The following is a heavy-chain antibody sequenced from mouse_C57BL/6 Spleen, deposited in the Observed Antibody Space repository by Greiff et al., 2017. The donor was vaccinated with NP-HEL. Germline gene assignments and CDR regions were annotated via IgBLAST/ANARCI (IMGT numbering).Heavy chain of an antibody. D-gene: IGHD2-5*01. CDR2: IDPSDSYT. Sequence: QVQLQQPGAELVMPGASVKLSCKASGYTFTSYWMHWVKQRPGQGLEWIGEIDPSDSYTNYNQKFKGKSTLTVDKSSSTAYMQLSSLTSEDSAVYYCARYRARDAYYSNYGYAMDYWGQGTSVTVSS. J-gene: IGHJ4*01. CDR3: ARYRARDAYYSNYGYAMDY. CDR1: GYTFTSYW. V-gene: IGHV1-69*01.